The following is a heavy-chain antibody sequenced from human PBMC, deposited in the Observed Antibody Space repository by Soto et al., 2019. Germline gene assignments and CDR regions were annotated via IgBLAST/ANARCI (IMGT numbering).Heavy chain of an antibody. Sequence: SETLSLTCTVSGGSISGYYWSWIRQPPGKGLEWIGYISDSGSTKYNPSLKSRVTISVDTSKNQFSLQLSSVTAADTAVYYCARETKLSAIDYWGQGTLVTVSS. V-gene: IGHV4-59*01. CDR2: ISDSGST. CDR1: GGSISGYY. D-gene: IGHD1-7*01. CDR3: ARETKLSAIDY. J-gene: IGHJ4*02.